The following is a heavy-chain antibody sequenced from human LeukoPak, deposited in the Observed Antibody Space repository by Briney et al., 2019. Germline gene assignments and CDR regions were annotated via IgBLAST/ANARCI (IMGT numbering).Heavy chain of an antibody. Sequence: PGGSLRLSCAASGFTVSRSYMSWVRQAPGKGLEWVSIISSAGTTYYADSVKGRFTISRDNSKNTVYLQVTSLRDEDTAVYYCARDLEAANTYYFDYWGQGTMVTVSS. CDR2: ISSAGTT. CDR3: ARDLEAANTYYFDY. CDR1: GFTVSRSY. V-gene: IGHV3-66*01. J-gene: IGHJ4*02. D-gene: IGHD6-13*01.